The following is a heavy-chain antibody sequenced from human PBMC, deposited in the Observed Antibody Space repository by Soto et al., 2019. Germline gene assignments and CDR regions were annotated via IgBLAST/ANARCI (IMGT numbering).Heavy chain of an antibody. D-gene: IGHD3-10*01. Sequence: PSETLSLTCTVSGDSISSSNYYWGWIRQPPGKGLEWIGSIYYRGSTYYNPSLKSRVTISVDTSKNQFSLKLRSVTAADTAVYYCARTGMVRGVPDYWGQGTLVTVSS. V-gene: IGHV4-39*01. CDR1: GDSISSSNYY. CDR2: IYYRGST. CDR3: ARTGMVRGVPDY. J-gene: IGHJ4*02.